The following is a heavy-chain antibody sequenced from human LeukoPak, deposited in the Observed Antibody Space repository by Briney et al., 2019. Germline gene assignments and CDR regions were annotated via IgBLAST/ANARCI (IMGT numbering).Heavy chain of an antibody. CDR2: SDPEDDET. D-gene: IGHD3-22*01. Sequence: ASVKVSGKVSGYTLTELSMHWVRQAPGKGLEWMGGSDPEDDETIYAQKFQGRVTMTEDTSTDTAYMELSSLRSEDTAVYYCATADSGYYLNWFDPWGQGTLVTVSS. V-gene: IGHV1-24*01. J-gene: IGHJ5*02. CDR3: ATADSGYYLNWFDP. CDR1: GYTLTELS.